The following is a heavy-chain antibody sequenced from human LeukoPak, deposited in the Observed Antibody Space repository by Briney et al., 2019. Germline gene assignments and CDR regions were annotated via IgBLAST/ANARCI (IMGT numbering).Heavy chain of an antibody. J-gene: IGHJ4*02. V-gene: IGHV3-21*01. D-gene: IGHD6-13*01. Sequence: GGSLRLSCAASGFTFSSYSMNWVRQAPGKGLEWVSSISSSSSYIYYADSVKGRFTISRDNAKNSLYLQMNSLRAEDTAVYYCARDGYRIAGAPIDYWGQGTLVTVSS. CDR3: ARDGYRIAGAPIDY. CDR1: GFTFSSYS. CDR2: ISSSSSYI.